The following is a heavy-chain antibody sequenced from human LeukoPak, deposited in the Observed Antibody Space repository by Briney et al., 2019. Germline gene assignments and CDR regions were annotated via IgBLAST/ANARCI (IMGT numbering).Heavy chain of an antibody. D-gene: IGHD3-22*01. J-gene: IGHJ4*02. CDR3: AREHYDSSFDY. CDR2: IKQDGSEK. V-gene: IGHV3-7*01. CDR1: GFTFSSYA. Sequence: GGSLRLSCAASGFTFSSYAMNWVRQAPGKGLEWVANIKQDGSEKYYVDSVKGRFTISRDNAKNSLFLQMNSLRAEDSAVYYCAREHYDSSFDYWGQGTLVTVSS.